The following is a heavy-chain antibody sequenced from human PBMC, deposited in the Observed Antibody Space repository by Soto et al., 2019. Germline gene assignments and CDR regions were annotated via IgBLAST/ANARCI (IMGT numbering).Heavy chain of an antibody. J-gene: IGHJ4*01. CDR3: ARDAPPEDY. V-gene: IGHV1-69*13. CDR1: EGTFSSYA. CDR2: IIPVFGTT. Sequence: ASVKVSCKSSEGTFSSYAISWVRQAPGQGLEWMGGIIPVFGTTNYAQKFQGRVTITADESTSTAYMVLSSLRSDDTAGYYCARDAPPEDYWGHGILVTVS.